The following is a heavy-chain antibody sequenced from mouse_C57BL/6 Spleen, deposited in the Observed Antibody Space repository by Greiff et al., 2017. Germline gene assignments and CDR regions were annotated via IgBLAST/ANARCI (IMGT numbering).Heavy chain of an antibody. CDR2: ISDGGSYT. CDR3: ARDEGGWDYFGC. CDR1: GFTFSSYA. J-gene: IGHJ2*01. Sequence: EVQLVESGGGLVKPGGSLKLSCAASGFTFSSYAMSWVRQTPEKRLEWVATISDGGSYTYYPDNVKGRFTISRDNAKNNLYLQMSHLKSEDTAMYYCARDEGGWDYFGCWGQSPTLTVSS. D-gene: IGHD3-3*01. V-gene: IGHV5-4*01.